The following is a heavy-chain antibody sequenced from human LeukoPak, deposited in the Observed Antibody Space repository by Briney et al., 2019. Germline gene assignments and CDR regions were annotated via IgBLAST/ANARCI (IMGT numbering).Heavy chain of an antibody. V-gene: IGHV3-9*01. CDR2: ISWNSGST. D-gene: IGHD6-19*01. Sequence: GGSLRLSCAASGFTFDDYAMHWVRQAPGKGLEWVSGISWNSGSTGYADSVKGRFTISRDNAKNSLYLQMNSLRAEDTALYYCAKGSSGWYDSWFDPWGQGTLVTVSS. CDR3: AKGSSGWYDSWFDP. J-gene: IGHJ5*02. CDR1: GFTFDDYA.